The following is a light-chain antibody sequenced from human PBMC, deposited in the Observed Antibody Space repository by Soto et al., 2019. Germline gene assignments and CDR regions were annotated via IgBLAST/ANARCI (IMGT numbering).Light chain of an antibody. V-gene: IGKV3-15*01. CDR3: QPYRHWPLT. CDR1: QSVGNN. Sequence: EIVMTQSPVTLSVSPGGRATLSCRASQSVGNNLAWYQQKPGQAPRLLIYAASSRATGLSARFTGSGSGTEFTLTVDSLQSEDFPDYFCQPYRHWPLTFGGGTKVEIK. CDR2: AAS. J-gene: IGKJ4*01.